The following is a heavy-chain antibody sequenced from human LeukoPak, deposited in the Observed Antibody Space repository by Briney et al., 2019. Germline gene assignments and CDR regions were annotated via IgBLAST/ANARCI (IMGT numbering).Heavy chain of an antibody. Sequence: SETLSLTCTVSGFSISSGHYWGWVRQPPGAGLEWIGSVYQSGTTYYNPSLKSRVTTSVDMSTNQFSLRLRPVTAADTAVYYCARIFIRNGYSSYFDCWGQGTLVTVSS. J-gene: IGHJ4*02. V-gene: IGHV4-38-2*02. D-gene: IGHD5-18*01. CDR3: ARIFIRNGYSSYFDC. CDR1: GFSISSGHY. CDR2: VYQSGTT.